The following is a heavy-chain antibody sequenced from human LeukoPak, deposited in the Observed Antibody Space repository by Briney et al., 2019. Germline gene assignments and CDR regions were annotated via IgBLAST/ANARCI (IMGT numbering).Heavy chain of an antibody. J-gene: IGHJ4*02. CDR1: GYSISSGYY. V-gene: IGHV4-38-2*02. CDR2: IYHSGST. Sequence: SETLSLTCTVSGYSISSGYYWGWIRQPPGKGLEWIGSIYHSGSTNYNPSLKSRVTISVDTSKNQFSLKLSSVTAEDTAVYYCTRDNNRKDDYWGQGTLVTVSS. CDR3: TRDNNRKDDY. D-gene: IGHD1-14*01.